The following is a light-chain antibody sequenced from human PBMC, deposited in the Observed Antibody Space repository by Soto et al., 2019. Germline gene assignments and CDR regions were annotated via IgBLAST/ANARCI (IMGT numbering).Light chain of an antibody. CDR1: SSDIGGYKY. CDR3: SSYAGINNLV. Sequence: QSALTQPPSASGSPGQSVTISCTGTSSDIGGYKYVSWYQQHPGKAPKLLIYEVSKRPSGVPDRFSGSKSDKTASLTVSGLQAEDEADYYCSSYAGINNLVFGGGTKLTVL. CDR2: EVS. V-gene: IGLV2-8*01. J-gene: IGLJ2*01.